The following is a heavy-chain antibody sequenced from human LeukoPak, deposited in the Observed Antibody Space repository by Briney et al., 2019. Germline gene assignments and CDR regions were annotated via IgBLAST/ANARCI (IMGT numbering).Heavy chain of an antibody. V-gene: IGHV3-30-3*01. J-gene: IGHJ3*02. CDR3: ARADPNDAFDI. CDR1: GFTFSSYA. CDR2: ISYDGSNK. Sequence: GGSLRLSCAASGFTFSSYAMYWVRQAPGKGLEWVAVISYDGSNKYYADSVKGRFTISRDNSKNTLYLQMNSLRAEDTAVYYCARADPNDAFDIWGQGTMVTVSS.